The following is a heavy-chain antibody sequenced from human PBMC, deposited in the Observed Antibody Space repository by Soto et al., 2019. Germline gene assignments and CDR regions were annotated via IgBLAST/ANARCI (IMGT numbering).Heavy chain of an antibody. J-gene: IGHJ4*02. CDR2: IIPKYDSV. V-gene: IGHV1-69*06. CDR3: ATWRSYSGSYCFDY. Sequence: QVQLVQSGAEVKKPGSSVKVSCEAFGGTSHTYTINWVRQAPGPGLEWIGQIIPKYDSVNYAQSFQGRVTISADKSTNTAYMELSSLRSEDTALYYCATWRSYSGSYCFDYWGQGTLVSVSS. D-gene: IGHD1-26*01. CDR1: GGTSHTYT.